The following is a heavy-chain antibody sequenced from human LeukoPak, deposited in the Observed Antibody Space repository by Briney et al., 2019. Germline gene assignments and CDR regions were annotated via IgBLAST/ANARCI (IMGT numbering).Heavy chain of an antibody. V-gene: IGHV4-34*01. J-gene: IGHJ4*02. CDR3: ARRRIAVAGSFDY. Sequence: SETLSLTCAVYGGSFSGYYWSWIRQPPGKGLEWIGEINHSGSTNYNPSLKSRVTISVDTSKNQFSLKLSSVTAADTAVYCCARRRIAVAGSFDYWGQGTLVTVSS. CDR2: INHSGST. D-gene: IGHD6-19*01. CDR1: GGSFSGYY.